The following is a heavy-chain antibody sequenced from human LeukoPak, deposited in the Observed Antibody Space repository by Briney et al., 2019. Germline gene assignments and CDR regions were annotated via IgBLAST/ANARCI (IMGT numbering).Heavy chain of an antibody. CDR2: ISSSGSTI. CDR3: ASGYSSSWPFGYYYGLDV. V-gene: IGHV3-11*01. Sequence: GGSLRLSCAASGLTFSDYYMSWIRQAPGKGLEWVSYISSSGSTIYYADSVKGRFTISRDNAKNSLYLQMNSLRAEDTAVYYCASGYSSSWPFGYYYGLDVWGQGTTVTVPS. J-gene: IGHJ6*02. CDR1: GLTFSDYY. D-gene: IGHD6-13*01.